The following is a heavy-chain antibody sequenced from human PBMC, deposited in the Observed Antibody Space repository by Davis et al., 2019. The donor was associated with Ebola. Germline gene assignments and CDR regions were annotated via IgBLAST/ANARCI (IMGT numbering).Heavy chain of an antibody. J-gene: IGHJ6*02. Sequence: HTGGSLRLSCRVSGFIFSDNCMSWVRQVPGKGLVWVSSINKDGTTKTYADSVKGRFTISRDNAKNSLYLQMNSLRAEDTAVYYCARDREYYDFWSGYYSCYYYGMDVWGQGTTVTVSS. CDR2: INKDGTTK. CDR1: GFIFSDNC. CDR3: ARDREYYDFWSGYYSCYYYGMDV. D-gene: IGHD3-3*01. V-gene: IGHV3-74*01.